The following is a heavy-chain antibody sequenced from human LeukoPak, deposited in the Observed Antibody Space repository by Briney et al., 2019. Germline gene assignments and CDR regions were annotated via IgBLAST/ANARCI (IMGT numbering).Heavy chain of an antibody. CDR2: IYYSGST. CDR1: GGSISSYY. CDR3: ARGIAAAGGPREDYYYYMDV. Sequence: PSETLSLTCTVSGGSISSYYWSWIRQPPGKGLEWIGYIYYSGSTNYNPSLKSRVTISVDTSKNQFSLKLSSVTAADTAVYYCARGIAAAGGPREDYYYYMDVWGKGTTVTVSS. V-gene: IGHV4-59*01. J-gene: IGHJ6*03. D-gene: IGHD6-13*01.